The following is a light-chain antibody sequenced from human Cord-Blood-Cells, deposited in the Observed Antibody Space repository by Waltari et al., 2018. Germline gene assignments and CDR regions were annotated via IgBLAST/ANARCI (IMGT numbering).Light chain of an antibody. CDR1: QSLSSY. V-gene: IGKV3-11*01. Sequence: EIVLTQSPATLSLSPGERATLSCRASQSLSSYLAWYKQKPAQAPRLLIYDASNRATGMPARFSGSGSGTDFTLTISSLEPEDFAVYYCQQRSNWLTFGGGTKVEIK. CDR3: QQRSNWLT. CDR2: DAS. J-gene: IGKJ4*01.